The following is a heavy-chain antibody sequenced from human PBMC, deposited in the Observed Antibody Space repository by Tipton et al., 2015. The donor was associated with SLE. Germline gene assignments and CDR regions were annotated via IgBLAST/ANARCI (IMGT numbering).Heavy chain of an antibody. CDR3: ATTGEQMATIYDTFDI. Sequence: TLSLTCTVSGGSISSDIYYWGWIRPPPGKGLEWIGSIYDSGTTYYNPSLKSRVTISLDTSKNQFSLRLTSVTAADTAVYYCATTGEQMATIYDTFDIWGQGTMVNVSS. D-gene: IGHD5-24*01. CDR2: IYDSGTT. J-gene: IGHJ3*02. V-gene: IGHV4-39*07. CDR1: GGSISSDIYY.